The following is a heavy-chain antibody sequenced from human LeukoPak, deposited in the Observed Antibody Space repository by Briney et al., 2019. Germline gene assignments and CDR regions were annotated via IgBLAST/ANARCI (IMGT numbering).Heavy chain of an antibody. V-gene: IGHV3-64*01. CDR3: ARVQPGYTFDY. D-gene: IGHD2-2*02. CDR1: GFTFSSYA. J-gene: IGHJ4*02. Sequence: PGGSLRLSCAASGFTFSSYAMHWVRQAPGKGLEYVSAISSNGGSTYYANSVKGRFTISRDNSKNTLYLQVGSLRAEDMAVYYCARVQPGYTFDYWGQGTLVTVSS. CDR2: ISSNGGST.